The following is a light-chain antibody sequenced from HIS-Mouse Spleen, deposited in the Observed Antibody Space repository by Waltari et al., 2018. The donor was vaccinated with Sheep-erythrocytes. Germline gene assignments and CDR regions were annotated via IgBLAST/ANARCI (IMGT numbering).Light chain of an antibody. V-gene: IGLV2-11*01. CDR1: SSHVGGYNY. CDR2: EVS. CDR3: CSYAGSYNHV. Sequence: QSALTQPRSVSGSPGQSVTISCTGTSSHVGGYNYVSWYQQHPVKAPKLMIYEVSKRPSGFPDRFSGSKSGNTASLTISGLQTEDEADYYCCSYAGSYNHVFATGTKVTVL. J-gene: IGLJ1*01.